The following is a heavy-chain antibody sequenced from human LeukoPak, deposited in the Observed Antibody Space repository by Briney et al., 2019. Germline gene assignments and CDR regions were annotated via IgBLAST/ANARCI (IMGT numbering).Heavy chain of an antibody. CDR2: IIPIFGTA. D-gene: IGHD6-19*01. CDR3: ARGSPYSSNDYYYYYMDV. J-gene: IGHJ6*03. V-gene: IGHV1-69*13. CDR1: GGTFSSYA. Sequence: SVKVSCKASGGTFSSYAISWVRQAPGQGLEWMGGIIPIFGTANYAQKFQGRVTITADESTSTAYMELSSLRSEDTAVYYCARGSPYSSNDYYYYYMDVWGKGTTVTVSS.